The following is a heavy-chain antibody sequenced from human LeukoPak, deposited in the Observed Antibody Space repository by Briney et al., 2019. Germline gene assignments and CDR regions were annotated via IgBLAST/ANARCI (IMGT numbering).Heavy chain of an antibody. V-gene: IGHV3-72*01. CDR1: GFTFSDHY. D-gene: IGHD3-10*01. CDR2: SRDKGNSYTT. Sequence: GGSLRLSCAASGFTFSDHYIDWVRQAPGKGLEWVGRSRDKGNSYTTAYAASVRGRFTISRDDSKNSLYLQMNSLKIGDTAVYYCTKLARAPRDFDYWGQGTLVTVSS. CDR3: TKLARAPRDFDY. J-gene: IGHJ4*01.